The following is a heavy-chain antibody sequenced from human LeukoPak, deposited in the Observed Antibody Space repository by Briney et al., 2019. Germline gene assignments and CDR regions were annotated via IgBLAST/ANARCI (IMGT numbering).Heavy chain of an antibody. D-gene: IGHD3-10*01. J-gene: IGHJ4*02. CDR1: GSTFTSST. V-gene: IGHV1-58*02. CDR3: AGTPWFGELTLDY. CDR2: IVVGSGNT. Sequence: ASVKVSCKASGSTFTSSTIQWVRQARGQRLEWIGWIVVGSGNTNYAQKFQERVIITRDMSTTTVYMELSSLRSEDTAVYYCAGTPWFGELTLDYWGQGTLVTVSS.